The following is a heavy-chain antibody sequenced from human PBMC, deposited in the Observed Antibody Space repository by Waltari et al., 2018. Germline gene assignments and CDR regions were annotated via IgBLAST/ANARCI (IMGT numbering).Heavy chain of an antibody. V-gene: IGHV3-53*01. Sequence: EVEVVESGGGFIQPGGSLRLDCAVSGFLVSENDVICVRPAPGKGLEWVSTVYAPGDAHYANDVKGRFTSSRDISTNTVFLHMSGLRDEDTAVYYCALNTVTVSFPYWGRGTLVTVSS. CDR1: GFLVSEND. J-gene: IGHJ4*02. CDR2: VYAPGDA. CDR3: ALNTVTVSFPY. D-gene: IGHD4-17*01.